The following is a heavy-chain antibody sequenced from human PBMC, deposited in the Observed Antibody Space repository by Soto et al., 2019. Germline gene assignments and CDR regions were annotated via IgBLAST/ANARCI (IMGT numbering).Heavy chain of an antibody. V-gene: IGHV4-30-4*01. Sequence: SETLSLTCTVSGGSISSGDYYWSWIRQPPGKCLEWIGYIYYSGSTYYNPSLKSRVTISVDTSKNQFSLKLSSVTAADTAVYYCARDPVITIFGVVPTSAYGMDVWGQGTTVTVSS. D-gene: IGHD3-3*01. CDR3: ARDPVITIFGVVPTSAYGMDV. CDR1: GGSISSGDYY. CDR2: IYYSGST. J-gene: IGHJ6*02.